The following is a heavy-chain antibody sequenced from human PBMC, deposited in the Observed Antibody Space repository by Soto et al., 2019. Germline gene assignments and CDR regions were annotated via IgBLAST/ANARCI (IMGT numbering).Heavy chain of an antibody. CDR2: IYPGDHET. CDR1: GYTFSNFW. D-gene: IGHD6-13*01. CDR3: ARSPRSSPYFDF. V-gene: IGHV5-51*01. Sequence: RKISCQCSGYTFSNFWIGWVRQLPGQGLEWMGIIYPGDHETRYSPSFLGKVTISAETSINTAYLQWSSLEASDSAFYFCARSPRSSPYFDFWGQGALVTVSS. J-gene: IGHJ4*02.